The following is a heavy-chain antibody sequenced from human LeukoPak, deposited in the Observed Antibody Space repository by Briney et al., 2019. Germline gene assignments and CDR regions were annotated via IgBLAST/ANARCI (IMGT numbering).Heavy chain of an antibody. Sequence: PGGSLRLSCAASGFTFSSYGMHWVRQAPGKGLEWVAFIRYDGSNKYYADSVKGRFTISRDNSKNTVYLQIDSLRAEDTAVYYCARGRNGDYVNWFDPWGQGTLVTVSS. D-gene: IGHD4-17*01. CDR3: ARGRNGDYVNWFDP. V-gene: IGHV3-30*02. CDR1: GFTFSSYG. J-gene: IGHJ5*02. CDR2: IRYDGSNK.